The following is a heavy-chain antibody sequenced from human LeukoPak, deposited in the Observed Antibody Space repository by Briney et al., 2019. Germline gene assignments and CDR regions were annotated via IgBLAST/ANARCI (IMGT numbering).Heavy chain of an antibody. D-gene: IGHD3-10*01. J-gene: IGHJ6*04. CDR1: GFTFSSYA. CDR2: ISGSGGST. V-gene: IGHV3-23*01. CDR3: AKRITMVRGVTKYYYYGMDV. Sequence: GGSLRLSCAASGFTFSSYAMSWVRQAPGKGLEWVSAISGSGGSTYYADSVKGRFTISRDNSKNTLYLKMNSLRAEDTAVYYCAKRITMVRGVTKYYYYGMDVWGKGTTVTVSS.